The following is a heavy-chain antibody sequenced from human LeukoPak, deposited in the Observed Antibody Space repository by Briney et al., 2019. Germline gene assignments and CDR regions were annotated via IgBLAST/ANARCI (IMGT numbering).Heavy chain of an antibody. CDR1: VYTFTSYG. V-gene: IGHV1-18*01. Sequence: ASVKVSCKASVYTFTSYGISWVRQAPGQGLEWMGWSSAYNGNTNYAQKHQGRVTMTTDTSTSTAYMELRSLRSDDTVVYYCARAPDIAAVDVWGKGTTVTVSS. J-gene: IGHJ6*04. D-gene: IGHD6-25*01. CDR3: ARAPDIAAVDV. CDR2: SSAYNGNT.